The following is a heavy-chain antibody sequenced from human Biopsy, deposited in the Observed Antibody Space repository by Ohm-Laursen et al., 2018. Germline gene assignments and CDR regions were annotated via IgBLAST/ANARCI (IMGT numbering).Heavy chain of an antibody. D-gene: IGHD3-22*01. J-gene: IGHJ5*02. CDR2: IFNSANT. CDR3: ARGDYFDSNGYFWFDP. V-gene: IGHV4-31*01. Sequence: TLSLTCTVSGGSISSGGSYWSWLRQRQGKGLERIGNIFNSANTYYNPSLKNLITISGDTYKNQFFLKLNSVTAADKAVYYCARGDYFDSNGYFWFDPWGQGTLVTVS. CDR1: GGSISSGGSY.